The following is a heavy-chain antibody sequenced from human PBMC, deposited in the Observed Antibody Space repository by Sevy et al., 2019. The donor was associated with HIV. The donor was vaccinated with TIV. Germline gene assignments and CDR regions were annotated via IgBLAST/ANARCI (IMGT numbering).Heavy chain of an antibody. CDR1: GFTFSSYA. J-gene: IGHJ4*02. V-gene: IGHV3-23*01. D-gene: IGHD3-16*01. CDR2: ISGSGGST. CDR3: AKDYDYVWGSFDY. Sequence: GGSLRLSCAASGFTFSSYAMSWVRQAPGKGLEWVSAISGSGGSTYYADSVKGRFTISRYNSKNTLYLQMNSLRAEDTAVYYCAKDYDYVWGSFDYWGQGTLVTVSS.